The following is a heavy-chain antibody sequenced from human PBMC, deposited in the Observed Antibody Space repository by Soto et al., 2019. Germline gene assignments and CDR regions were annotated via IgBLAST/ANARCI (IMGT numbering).Heavy chain of an antibody. CDR2: ISSSSSYI. V-gene: IGHV3-21*01. CDR1: GFTFSRYS. D-gene: IGHD3-22*01. J-gene: IGHJ4*02. CDR3: ARTSNYYDSSGSFDY. Sequence: SLRLSCAASGFTFSRYSMNWVRQAPGKGLEWVSSISSSSSYIYYADSVKGRFTISRDNAKNSLYLQMNSLRAEDTAVYYCARTSNYYDSSGSFDYWGQGTLVTVSS.